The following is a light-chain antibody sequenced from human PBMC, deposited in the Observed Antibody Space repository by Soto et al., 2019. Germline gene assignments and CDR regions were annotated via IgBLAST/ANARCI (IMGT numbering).Light chain of an antibody. CDR3: QQTMTFPLT. Sequence: DIQMTQSPSSVSASVGDRVTITCRARQAIISYFAWYQQEPGRAPKLLISAASRLQSGVPSRFSGSGSGTDFTLTISSLQPEDFATYYCQQTMTFPLTFGGGTKVEI. J-gene: IGKJ4*01. CDR1: QAIISY. CDR2: AAS. V-gene: IGKV1-12*01.